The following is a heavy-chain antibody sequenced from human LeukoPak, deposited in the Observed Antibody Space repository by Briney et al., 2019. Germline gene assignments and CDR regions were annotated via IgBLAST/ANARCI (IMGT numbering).Heavy chain of an antibody. Sequence: SETLSLTWTVSGGSISSYYWSWIRQPPGKGLEWIGYIYYSGSTNYNPSLKSRVTISVDTPKNQFSLKLSSATAADTAVYYCARGTMVRGAPTLDYWGQGTLVTVSS. CDR1: GGSISSYY. D-gene: IGHD3-10*01. CDR2: IYYSGST. V-gene: IGHV4-59*01. J-gene: IGHJ4*02. CDR3: ARGTMVRGAPTLDY.